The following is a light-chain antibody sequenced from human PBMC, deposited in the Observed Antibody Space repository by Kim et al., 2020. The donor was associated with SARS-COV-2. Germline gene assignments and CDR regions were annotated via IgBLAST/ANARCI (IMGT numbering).Light chain of an antibody. V-gene: IGKV1-8*01. CDR3: QQYYSYPWT. CDR2: AAS. Sequence: AANGDRVTITCRASQGISSYLAWYQQKPGKAPKLLIYAASTLQSGVPSRFSGSGSGTDFTLTISCLQSEDFATYYCQQYYSYPWTFGQGTKVDIK. J-gene: IGKJ1*01. CDR1: QGISSY.